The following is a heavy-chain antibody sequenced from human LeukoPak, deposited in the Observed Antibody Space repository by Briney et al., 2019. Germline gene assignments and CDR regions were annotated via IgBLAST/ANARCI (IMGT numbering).Heavy chain of an antibody. J-gene: IGHJ3*02. D-gene: IGHD6-19*01. Sequence: SETLSLTCTVSGGSISSYYWSWIRQPPGKGLEWIGYIYYSGSTNYNPSLKSRVTISVDTSKNQFSLKLSSVTAADTAVYYCARRKAVAGFDAFDIWGQGTMVTVSS. V-gene: IGHV4-59*08. CDR3: ARRKAVAGFDAFDI. CDR2: IYYSGST. CDR1: GGSISSYY.